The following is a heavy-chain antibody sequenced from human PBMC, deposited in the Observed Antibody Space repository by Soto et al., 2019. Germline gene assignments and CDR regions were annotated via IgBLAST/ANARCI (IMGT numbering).Heavy chain of an antibody. CDR2: IYWDDDE. Sequence: QESGPGLVKPSQTLSLSCTVSGGSVTSGGDYWSWIRQFPGKGLEWLALIYWDDDERFNPSLKDRLAISKDTSKNQVVLTMTNMGPLDTATYFCAHAGDYDLLSFDHWGPGTLVTVSS. J-gene: IGHJ4*02. D-gene: IGHD4-17*01. CDR3: AHAGDYDLLSFDH. CDR1: GGSVTSGGDY. V-gene: IGHV2-5*08.